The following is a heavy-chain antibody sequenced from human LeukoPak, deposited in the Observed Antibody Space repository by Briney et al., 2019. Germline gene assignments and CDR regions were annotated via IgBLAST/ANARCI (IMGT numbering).Heavy chain of an antibody. J-gene: IGHJ3*02. D-gene: IGHD3-10*01. CDR2: IWYDGSNK. CDR1: GLTFSSYG. Sequence: GGSLRLSGAASGLTFSSYGMHWVRQAPGKGLEWVAVIWYDGSNKYYADSVKGRFTISRDNSKNTLYLQMNSLRAEDTAVYYCARDRVLLWYSYAFDIWGQGTMVTVSS. CDR3: ARDRVLLWYSYAFDI. V-gene: IGHV3-33*01.